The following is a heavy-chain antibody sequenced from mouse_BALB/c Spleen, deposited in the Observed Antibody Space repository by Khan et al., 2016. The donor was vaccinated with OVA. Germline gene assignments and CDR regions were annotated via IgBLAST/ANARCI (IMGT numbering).Heavy chain of an antibody. V-gene: IGHV1S81*02. Sequence: QVQLQQSGAELVKAGASVKMSCKASGYTFTSYWMHWVQQRLGQGLEWFAETNPTNGRTYYNEKFKSKATLTVDKSSSTAYMLLTSPTFEDSAVYYCARINKIVATYFDYWGQGTTLTVSS. CDR2: TNPTNGRT. CDR1: GYTFTSYW. D-gene: IGHD1-1*01. CDR3: ARINKIVATYFDY. J-gene: IGHJ2*01.